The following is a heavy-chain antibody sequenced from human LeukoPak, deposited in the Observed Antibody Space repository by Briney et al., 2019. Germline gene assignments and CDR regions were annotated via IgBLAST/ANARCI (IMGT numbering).Heavy chain of an antibody. J-gene: IGHJ5*02. CDR2: IYPGDSDT. D-gene: IGHD6-13*01. CDR1: GYTFVHYW. CDR3: ARARGYSSSWNNWFDP. V-gene: IGHV5-51*01. Sequence: GESLKISCQGSGYTFVHYWIGWVRQMPGKGLEWMGIIYPGDSDTRYSPSFQGQVTISADKSISTAYLQWSSLKASDTAMYYCARARGYSSSWNNWFDPWGQGTLVTVSS.